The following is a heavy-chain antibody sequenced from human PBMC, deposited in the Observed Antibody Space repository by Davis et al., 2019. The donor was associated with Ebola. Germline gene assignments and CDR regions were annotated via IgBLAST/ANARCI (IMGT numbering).Heavy chain of an antibody. J-gene: IGHJ6*02. CDR1: GGSFSGYY. V-gene: IGHV4-34*01. Sequence: PSETLSLTCAVYGGSFSGYYWSWIRQPPGKGLEWIGEINHSGSTNYNPSLKSRVTISVDTSKNQFSLKLSSVTAADTAVYYCARIVAGYSSWRGGMDVWGQGTTVTVSS. CDR2: INHSGST. D-gene: IGHD6-19*01. CDR3: ARIVAGYSSWRGGMDV.